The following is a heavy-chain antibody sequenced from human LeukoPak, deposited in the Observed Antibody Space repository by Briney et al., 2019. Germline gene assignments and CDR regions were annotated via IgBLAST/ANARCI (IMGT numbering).Heavy chain of an antibody. V-gene: IGHV3-23*01. Sequence: GGSLRLSCAASGFTFSSYAMSWVRQAPGKGLEWVSAISGSGGSTYYADSVKGRFTISRDNSKNTLYLQMNSLRAEDTAVYYCAKDGTGYCSSTSCYGSYYYGMDVWGQGTTVTVSS. CDR2: ISGSGGST. D-gene: IGHD2-2*01. CDR1: GFTFSSYA. CDR3: AKDGTGYCSSTSCYGSYYYGMDV. J-gene: IGHJ6*02.